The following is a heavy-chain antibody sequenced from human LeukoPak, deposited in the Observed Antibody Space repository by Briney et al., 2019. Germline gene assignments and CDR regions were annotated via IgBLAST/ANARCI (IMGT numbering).Heavy chain of an antibody. CDR3: ATDSGDYTWNDEGNWFDS. CDR1: GFTFSSYG. Sequence: HPGGSLRLSCAASGFTFSSYGMHWVRQAPGKGLEWVAFIRYDGSNKYYADSVKGRFTISRDNSKNTLYLQMNSLRAEDTAIYYCATDSGDYTWNDEGNWFDSWGQGTLVTVSS. D-gene: IGHD1-1*01. V-gene: IGHV3-30*02. J-gene: IGHJ5*01. CDR2: IRYDGSNK.